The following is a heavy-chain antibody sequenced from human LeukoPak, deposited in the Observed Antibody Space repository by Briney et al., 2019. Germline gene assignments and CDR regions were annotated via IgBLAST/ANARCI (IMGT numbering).Heavy chain of an antibody. J-gene: IGHJ4*02. CDR1: GGTFSSYA. V-gene: IGHV1-18*01. CDR3: ARALSYDSSGYYVFDY. CDR2: ISAYNGNT. Sequence: ASVKVSCKASGGTFSSYAISWVRQAPGQGLEWMGWISAYNGNTNYAQKLQGRVTMTTDTSTSTAYMELRSLRSDDTAVYYCARALSYDSSGYYVFDYWGQGTLVTVSS. D-gene: IGHD3-22*01.